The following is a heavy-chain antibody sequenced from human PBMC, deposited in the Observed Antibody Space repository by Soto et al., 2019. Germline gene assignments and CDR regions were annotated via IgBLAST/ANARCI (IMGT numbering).Heavy chain of an antibody. D-gene: IGHD6-6*01. CDR1: GFTFTNYA. CDR2: ISGDGGST. J-gene: IGHJ6*03. Sequence: EVQLLESGGGLGQPGGSLRLSCAASGFTFTNYAMSWVRQAPGKGPEWVSAISGDGGSTYYADSVKGRFTISRDDSKNTLYLQMNSLRAEDTAAYYCAQNGSSSSYYYYYMDVWGKGTTVTVSS. CDR3: AQNGSSSSYYYYYMDV. V-gene: IGHV3-23*01.